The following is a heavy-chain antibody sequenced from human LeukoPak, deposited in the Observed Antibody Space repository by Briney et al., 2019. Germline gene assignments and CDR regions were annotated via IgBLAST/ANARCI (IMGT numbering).Heavy chain of an antibody. Sequence: SQTLSLTCTVSGGSISSGGYYWSWIRQHPGKGLEWIGYIYYSGSTYYNPSLKGRVTISVDTSKNQFSLKLSSVTAADTAVYYCARLRRPGYCSSTSCYGAMDVWGQGTTVTVSS. D-gene: IGHD2-2*03. CDR2: IYYSGST. V-gene: IGHV4-31*03. J-gene: IGHJ6*02. CDR3: ARLRRPGYCSSTSCYGAMDV. CDR1: GGSISSGGYY.